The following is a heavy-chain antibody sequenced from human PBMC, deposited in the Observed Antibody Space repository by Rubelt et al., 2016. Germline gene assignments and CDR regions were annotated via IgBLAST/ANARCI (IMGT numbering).Heavy chain of an antibody. Sequence: QVQLVQSGAEVKKPGASVKVSCKASGYTFTSYYMHWVRQAPGQGLEWMGWINPNSGGTKYAQKFQGRVTMTRDTSISKAYMELSRLRSDETAVYYCATEGDGDPYYYYGMDVWGQGTTVTVSS. CDR1: GYTFTSYY. J-gene: IGHJ6*02. CDR3: ATEGDGDPYYYYGMDV. CDR2: INPNSGGT. D-gene: IGHD4-17*01. V-gene: IGHV1-2*02.